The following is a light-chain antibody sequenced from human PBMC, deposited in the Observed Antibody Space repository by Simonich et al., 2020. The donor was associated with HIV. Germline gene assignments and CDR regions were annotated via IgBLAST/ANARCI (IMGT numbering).Light chain of an antibody. V-gene: IGKV3-15*01. CDR2: GAS. CDR1: QSISTN. CDR3: QQYNHWPPLT. J-gene: IGKJ4*01. Sequence: EIVMTQSPATLSVSPGERATISCWASQSISTNSAWYQQKPGQAPRLLFSGASIRATGIPARFSGSGSGTDFTLTISNMESEDFAVYFCQQYNHWPPLTFGGGTKVEIK.